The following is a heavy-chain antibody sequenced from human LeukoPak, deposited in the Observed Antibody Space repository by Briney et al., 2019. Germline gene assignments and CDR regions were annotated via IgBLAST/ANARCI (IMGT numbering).Heavy chain of an antibody. D-gene: IGHD5-18*01. V-gene: IGHV4-59*01. Sequence: PSQTLSLTCTVSGGSISSYYWSWIRQPPGKGLEWIGYIYYSGSTNYNPSLKSRVTISVDTSKNQFSLKLSSVTAADTAVYYCARIGYSYGSTQTFDYWGQGTLVTVSS. CDR1: GGSISSYY. J-gene: IGHJ4*02. CDR3: ARIGYSYGSTQTFDY. CDR2: IYYSGST.